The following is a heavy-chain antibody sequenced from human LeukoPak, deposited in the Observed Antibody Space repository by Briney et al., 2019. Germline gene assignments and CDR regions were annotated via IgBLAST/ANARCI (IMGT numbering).Heavy chain of an antibody. CDR2: INPRGGST. V-gene: IGHV1-46*01. J-gene: IGHJ6*02. D-gene: IGHD1-26*01. Sequence: ASVKVSCKASGYTFTSYYMHWVRQAPGQGLEWMGIINPRGGSTSYAQKFQGRVTMTRDTSTSTVYMELSSLRSEDTAVYYCARASLGGYYYYYYGMDVWGQGTTVTVSS. CDR3: ARASLGGYYYYYYGMDV. CDR1: GYTFTSYY.